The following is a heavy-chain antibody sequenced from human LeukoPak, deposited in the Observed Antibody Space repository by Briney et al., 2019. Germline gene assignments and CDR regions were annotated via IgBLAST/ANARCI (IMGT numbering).Heavy chain of an antibody. CDR3: ARGRTGYDFWSGYSNGDAFDI. CDR1: GYTFTSYD. CDR2: MNPNSGNT. V-gene: IGHV1-8*01. J-gene: IGHJ3*02. D-gene: IGHD3-3*01. Sequence: ASVKVSCKASGYTFTSYDINWVRQATGQGLEWMGWMNPNSGNTGYAQKFQGRVTMTRNTSISTAYMELGSLRSEDTAVYYCARGRTGYDFWSGYSNGDAFDIWGQGTMVTVSS.